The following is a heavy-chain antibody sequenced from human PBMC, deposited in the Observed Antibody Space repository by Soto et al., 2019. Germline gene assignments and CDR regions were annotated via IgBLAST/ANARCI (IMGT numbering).Heavy chain of an antibody. V-gene: IGHV4-4*07. D-gene: IGHD2-2*02. Sequence: ASETLSLTCTVSGGSISSYYWSWIRQPAGKGLEWIGRIYTSGSTNYNPSLKSRVTMSVDTSKNQFSLKLSSVTAADTAVYYCARDPEGNCSSTSCYTVDYWGQGTLVTVSS. CDR2: IYTSGST. CDR3: ARDPEGNCSSTSCYTVDY. CDR1: GGSISSYY. J-gene: IGHJ4*02.